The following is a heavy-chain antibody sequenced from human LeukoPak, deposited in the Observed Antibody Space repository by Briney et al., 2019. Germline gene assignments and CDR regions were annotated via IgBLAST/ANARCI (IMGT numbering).Heavy chain of an antibody. D-gene: IGHD1/OR15-1a*01. V-gene: IGHV4-30-2*01. Sequence: SETLSLTCAVSGGSISSGGYSWSWIRQPPGKGLEWIGYIYHSGSTYYNPSLKSRVTISVDTSKNQFSLKLSSVTAADTAVYYCARVEHYYFDYWGQGTLVTVSS. J-gene: IGHJ4*02. CDR2: IYHSGST. CDR1: GGSISSGGYS. CDR3: ARVEHYYFDY.